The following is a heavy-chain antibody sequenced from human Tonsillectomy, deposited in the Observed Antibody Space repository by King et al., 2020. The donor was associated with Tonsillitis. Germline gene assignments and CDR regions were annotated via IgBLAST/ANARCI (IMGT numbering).Heavy chain of an antibody. J-gene: IGHJ6*03. Sequence: VQLVESGGGLVQTGRSLRLSCKASGFTFGDYAMSWVRQAPGKGLEWVGFVRRKAYGGTTEYAASVKGRFTISRDDSKSIAYLQMNSLKTEDTAVYYCTRVDIVATMGRGYDYYYMDVWGKGTTVTVSS. V-gene: IGHV3-49*04. CDR3: TRVDIVATMGRGYDYYYMDV. CDR1: GFTFGDYA. CDR2: VRRKAYGGTT. D-gene: IGHD5-12*01.